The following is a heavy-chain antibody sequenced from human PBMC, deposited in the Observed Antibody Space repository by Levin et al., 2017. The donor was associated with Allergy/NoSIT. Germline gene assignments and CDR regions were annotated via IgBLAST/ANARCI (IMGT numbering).Heavy chain of an antibody. Sequence: EASVKVSCKASGYTFTSYAIHWVRQAPGQRLEWMGWINAGNGNTKYSQKFQGRVTITRDTSASTAYMELSSLRSEDTAVYYCARERLVRGVWFDPWGQGTLVTVSS. CDR3: ARERLVRGVWFDP. V-gene: IGHV1-3*01. D-gene: IGHD3-10*01. CDR2: INAGNGNT. CDR1: GYTFTSYA. J-gene: IGHJ5*02.